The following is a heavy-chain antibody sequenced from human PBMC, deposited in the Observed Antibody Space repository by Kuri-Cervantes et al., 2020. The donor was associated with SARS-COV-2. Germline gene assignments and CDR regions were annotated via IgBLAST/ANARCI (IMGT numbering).Heavy chain of an antibody. J-gene: IGHJ6*03. Sequence: GESLKISCAASGFTFSSYGMHWVRQAPGKGLEWVAFIRYDGSNKYYADSVKGRFTISRDNSKNTLYLQMNSLRAEDTAVYYCAKDSGLGGYSETDYYYYYMDVWGKGTTVTVSS. D-gene: IGHD3-22*01. CDR1: GFTFSSYG. V-gene: IGHV3-30*02. CDR2: IRYDGSNK. CDR3: AKDSGLGGYSETDYYYYYMDV.